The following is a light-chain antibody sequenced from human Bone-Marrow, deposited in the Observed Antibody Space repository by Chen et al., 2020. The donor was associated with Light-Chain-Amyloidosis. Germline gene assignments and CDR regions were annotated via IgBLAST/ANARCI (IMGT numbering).Light chain of an antibody. J-gene: IGKJ1*01. Sequence: DILMSQSPDSLAVSLGDRATINCKSSQSVLYSSNNKNYLAWYQQKTGQPPKLLIYWASIRESGVPDRFSGSGSGTDFTLTITTLQAEDVAVYYCQQHYDTPWTFGQGTKVEIK. CDR2: WAS. CDR1: QSVLYSSNNKNY. CDR3: QQHYDTPWT. V-gene: IGKV4-1*01.